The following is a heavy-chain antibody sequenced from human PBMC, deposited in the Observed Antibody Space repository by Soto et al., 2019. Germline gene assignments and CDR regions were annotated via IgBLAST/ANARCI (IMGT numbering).Heavy chain of an antibody. Sequence: GASVKVSCKASGYTSSNFGVSWVRQAPGQGLEWMGCINGVNGDAKYAQKFQGRVTITADESTSTAYMELSSLRYEDTAVYYCATSGSVSDFDYWGQGTLVTVSS. CDR2: INGVNGDA. D-gene: IGHD5-12*01. V-gene: IGHV1-69*13. CDR3: ATSGSVSDFDY. J-gene: IGHJ4*02. CDR1: GYTSSNFG.